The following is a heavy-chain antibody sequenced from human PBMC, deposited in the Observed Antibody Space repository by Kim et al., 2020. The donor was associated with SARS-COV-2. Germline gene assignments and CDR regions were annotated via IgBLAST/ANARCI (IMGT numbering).Heavy chain of an antibody. CDR3: ANVIHYGGSKMFDY. J-gene: IGHJ4*02. D-gene: IGHD2-15*01. CDR2: ISGSGGST. V-gene: IGHV3-23*01. CDR1: GFTFSSYA. Sequence: GGSLRLSCAASGFTFSSYAMSWVRHAPGKGLEWVSAISGSGGSTYYADSVKGRFTISRDNSNNTLYLQMNSLRAEDTAVYYCANVIHYGGSKMFDYWGQGTLVTVSS.